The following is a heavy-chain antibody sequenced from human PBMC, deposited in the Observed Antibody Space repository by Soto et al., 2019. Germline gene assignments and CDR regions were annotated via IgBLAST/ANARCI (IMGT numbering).Heavy chain of an antibody. CDR1: DDSITSGGYY. V-gene: IGHV4-31*03. CDR2: IYYSGTT. Sequence: PSETLSLTCTVSDDSITSGGYYWSWIRQHQGKGLEWIGCIYYSGTTYYTPSLKSRLTVTFDTSKNQFSLKLTSVTAADTAVYYCARSTTIFRPFDPWGQGTLVTVSS. J-gene: IGHJ5*02. D-gene: IGHD3-3*01. CDR3: ARSTTIFRPFDP.